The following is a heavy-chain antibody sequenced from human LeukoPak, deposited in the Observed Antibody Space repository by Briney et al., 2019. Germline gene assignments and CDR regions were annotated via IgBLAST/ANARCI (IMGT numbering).Heavy chain of an antibody. D-gene: IGHD1-26*01. CDR2: IYYSGST. CDR3: ARGPVGGATYYDGDAFDI. CDR1: GGSISSYY. V-gene: IGHV4-59*01. Sequence: SETLSLTCTVSGGSISSYYWSWIRQPPGKGLEWIGYIYYSGSTNYNPSLKSRLTISVDTSKNQFSLKLSSVTAVDTAVYYCARGPVGGATYYDGDAFDIWGQGTMVTVSS. J-gene: IGHJ3*02.